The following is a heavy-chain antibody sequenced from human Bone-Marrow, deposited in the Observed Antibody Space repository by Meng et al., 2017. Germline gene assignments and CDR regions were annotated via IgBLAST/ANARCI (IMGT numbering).Heavy chain of an antibody. J-gene: IGHJ3*02. D-gene: IGHD3-9*01. V-gene: IGHV3-48*03. CDR2: ISSSGSTI. CDR3: AREDILTGYDAFDI. Sequence: GGSLRLSCAASGFTFSSYAMNWVRQAPGKGLEWVSYISSSGSTIYYADSVKGRFTISRDNAKNSLYLQMNSLRAEDTAVYYCAREDILTGYDAFDIWGQGTMVTVSS. CDR1: GFTFSSYA.